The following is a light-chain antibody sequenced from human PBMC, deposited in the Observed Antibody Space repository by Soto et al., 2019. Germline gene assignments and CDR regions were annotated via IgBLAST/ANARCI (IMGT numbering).Light chain of an antibody. CDR1: QSISSW. Sequence: DIQITQSPSTLSASVGDRVTITCRASQSISSWLAWYQQTPGKAPKLLIYKASSLESGVPSRFSGRGSGTEFTLTISRLQTDDFSTYYCQQYNSYPWTFGQGTKVDI. CDR2: KAS. J-gene: IGKJ1*01. CDR3: QQYNSYPWT. V-gene: IGKV1-5*03.